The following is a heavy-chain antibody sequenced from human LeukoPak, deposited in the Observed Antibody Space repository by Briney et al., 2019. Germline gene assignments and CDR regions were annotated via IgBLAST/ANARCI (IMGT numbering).Heavy chain of an antibody. Sequence: GASVKVSCKASGYTFTGYYMHWVRQAPGQGLEWMGWINPNSGGTNYAQKFQGRVTMTRDTSISTAYMELSRLRSDDTAVYYCARETGDSSSWSDGFDIWGQGTMVTVSS. J-gene: IGHJ3*02. D-gene: IGHD6-13*01. CDR2: INPNSGGT. CDR1: GYTFTGYY. V-gene: IGHV1-2*02. CDR3: ARETGDSSSWSDGFDI.